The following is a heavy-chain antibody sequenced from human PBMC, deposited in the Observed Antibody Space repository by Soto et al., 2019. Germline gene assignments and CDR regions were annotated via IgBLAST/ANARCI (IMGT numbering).Heavy chain of an antibody. CDR2: IYHSGST. CDR3: ASSNIAAAGFYYYGMDV. V-gene: IGHV4-4*02. J-gene: IGHJ6*02. CDR1: AGSTSTSNG. D-gene: IGHD6-13*01. Sequence: SETRCVRCAVSAGSTSTSNGCRWVRQLQGKGLEWIGEIYHSGSTNYNPSLKSRVTISVDKSKNQFSLKLSSVTAADTAVYYCASSNIAAAGFYYYGMDVWGRGTTVT.